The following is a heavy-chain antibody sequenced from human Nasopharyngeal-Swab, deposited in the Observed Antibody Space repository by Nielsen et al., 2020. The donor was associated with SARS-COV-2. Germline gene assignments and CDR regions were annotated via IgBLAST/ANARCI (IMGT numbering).Heavy chain of an antibody. CDR2: IIPIFGTA. D-gene: IGHD6-19*01. J-gene: IGHJ6*02. Sequence: SLLNISYASSGITSSYATSCVRQPPRQGLEWMGWIIPIFGTANYAQKFQGRVTITADESTSTAYMELSSLRSEDTAVYYCARNLAVADYSYYYYGMDVWGQGTTVTVSS. V-gene: IGHV1-69*13. CDR1: SGITSSYA. CDR3: ARNLAVADYSYYYYGMDV.